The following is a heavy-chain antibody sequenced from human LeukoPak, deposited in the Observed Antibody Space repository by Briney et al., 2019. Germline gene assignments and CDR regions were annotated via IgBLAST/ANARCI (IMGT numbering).Heavy chain of an antibody. J-gene: IGHJ4*02. V-gene: IGHV3-23*01. Sequence: PGGTLRLSCAASGLTLSSYGMSWVRQAPGKGLEWVSAISGSGGSTYYADSVKGRFTISRDNSKNTLYLQMNSLRAEDTAVYYCAKGYYGSGSYGWFDYWGQGTLVTVSS. CDR1: GLTLSSYG. D-gene: IGHD3-10*01. CDR3: AKGYYGSGSYGWFDY. CDR2: ISGSGGST.